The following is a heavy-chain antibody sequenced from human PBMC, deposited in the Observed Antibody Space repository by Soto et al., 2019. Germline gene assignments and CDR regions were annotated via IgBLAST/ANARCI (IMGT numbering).Heavy chain of an antibody. CDR1: GFTFSGST. CDR3: ARGVYPFWSGHPKGLDY. V-gene: IGHV3-73*01. D-gene: IGHD3-3*01. Sequence: GGSLRLSCAASGFTFSGSTLHWVRQASGKGLEWVGRIGSKANNYAAAYAVSLKGRFTISRDDSRNTAYLQMCSLKTEDTAVYYCARGVYPFWSGHPKGLDYWGQGTVVTVSS. J-gene: IGHJ4*02. CDR2: IGSKANNYAA.